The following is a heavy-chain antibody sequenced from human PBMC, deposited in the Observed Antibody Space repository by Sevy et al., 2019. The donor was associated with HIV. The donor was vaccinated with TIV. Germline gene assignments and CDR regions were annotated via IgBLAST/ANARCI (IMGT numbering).Heavy chain of an antibody. CDR1: GFTFSDYY. V-gene: IGHV3-11*01. Sequence: GGSLRLSCAASGFTFSDYYMSWIRQAPGKGLEWISYISGSDGTIFYADPVKGRFTISRDNSRNSLYLQMSSLRAEDTAIYYCARDHVKDGDLGDYYYFAMDVWGQGTTVTVSS. J-gene: IGHJ6*02. D-gene: IGHD4-17*01. CDR3: ARDHVKDGDLGDYYYFAMDV. CDR2: ISGSDGTI.